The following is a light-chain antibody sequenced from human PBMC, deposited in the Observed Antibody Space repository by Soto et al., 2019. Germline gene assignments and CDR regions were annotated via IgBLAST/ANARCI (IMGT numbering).Light chain of an antibody. CDR2: AAS. V-gene: IGKV1-39*01. CDR1: QSISSY. Sequence: DIQMTQSPSSLSASVGDRVTITCRASQSISSYLNWYQQKPGKAPKLLIYAASSLQSGVPSRFSGSGSGTDFTLTISSLQPDDSATYYCQQYDSSSPTFGQGTKLEIK. CDR3: QQYDSSSPT. J-gene: IGKJ2*01.